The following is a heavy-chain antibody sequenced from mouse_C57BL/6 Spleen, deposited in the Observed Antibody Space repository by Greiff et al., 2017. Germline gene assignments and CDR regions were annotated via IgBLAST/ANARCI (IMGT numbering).Heavy chain of an antibody. J-gene: IGHJ1*03. CDR2: IRNKANGYTT. V-gene: IGHV7-3*01. CDR3: ARYSFYDGYYPWYFDV. CDR1: GFTFTDYY. Sequence: EVKLVESGGGLVQPGGSLSLSCAASGFTFTDYYMSWVRQPPGKALEWLGFIRNKANGYTTEYSASVKGRFTISRDNSQSILYLQMNALRAEDSATYYCARYSFYDGYYPWYFDVWGTGTTVTVYS. D-gene: IGHD2-3*01.